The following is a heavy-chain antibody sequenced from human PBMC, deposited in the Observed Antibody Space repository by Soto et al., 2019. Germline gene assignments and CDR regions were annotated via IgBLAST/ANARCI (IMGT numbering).Heavy chain of an antibody. V-gene: IGHV3-48*03. Sequence: PGGSLRLSCEASGFTFRHYEINWVRQAPGKGLEWISYIGSAGRTIYYADSVKGRFTISRDNAKNSLYLQMNSLRVEDTAVYYCARENLTYPSCFDYWGQGSLVTVSS. CDR2: IGSAGRTI. CDR1: GFTFRHYE. D-gene: IGHD1-20*01. CDR3: ARENLTYPSCFDY. J-gene: IGHJ4*02.